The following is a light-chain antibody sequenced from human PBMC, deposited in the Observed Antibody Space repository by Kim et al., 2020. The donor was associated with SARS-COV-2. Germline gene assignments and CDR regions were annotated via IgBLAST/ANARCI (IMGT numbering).Light chain of an antibody. CDR3: CSYAGSYTLL. Sequence: GQSVTISCTGTSSDVGGYDYVSWYQQHPGKAPKLMIYDVTKRPSGVPDRFSGSKSGNTASLTISGLQAEDEADYYCCSYAGSYTLLFGGGTKLTVL. CDR2: DVT. CDR1: SSDVGGYDY. V-gene: IGLV2-11*01. J-gene: IGLJ2*01.